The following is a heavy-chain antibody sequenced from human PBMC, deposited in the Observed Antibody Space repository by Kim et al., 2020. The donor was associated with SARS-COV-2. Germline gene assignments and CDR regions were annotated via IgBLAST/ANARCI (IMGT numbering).Heavy chain of an antibody. J-gene: IGHJ5*02. CDR3: AKSKAGYFLHWFDP. Sequence: ADSVEGRFTISRDNSKNTLYLQMSSLRAEDTAVYYCAKSKAGYFLHWFDPWGQGTLVTVSS. D-gene: IGHD3-22*01. V-gene: IGHV3-23*01.